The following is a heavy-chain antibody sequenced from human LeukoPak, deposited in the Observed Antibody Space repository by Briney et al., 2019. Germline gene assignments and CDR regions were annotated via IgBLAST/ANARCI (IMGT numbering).Heavy chain of an antibody. CDR3: AKRAPMVRGRTDYQYGMDV. D-gene: IGHD3-10*01. J-gene: IGHJ6*02. CDR1: GFTISSYG. Sequence: GGSPRLSCAGSGFTISSYGMSWVRQGPGKGLEWVSAISGSAGDTYYADSVKGRFTISRDNSKNTLYIQMNSLGAEDTAIYYCAKRAPMVRGRTDYQYGMDVWGQGTTVTVSS. CDR2: ISGSAGDT. V-gene: IGHV3-23*01.